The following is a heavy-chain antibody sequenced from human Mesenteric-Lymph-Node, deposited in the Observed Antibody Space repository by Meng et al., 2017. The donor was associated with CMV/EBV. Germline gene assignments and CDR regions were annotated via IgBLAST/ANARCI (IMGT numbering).Heavy chain of an antibody. CDR1: GFTFSSYA. CDR3: ARDLAATSYDVLTDYFGMDV. J-gene: IGHJ6*02. D-gene: IGHD3-9*01. CDR2: TSLDGNNK. V-gene: IGHV3-30*14. Sequence: GESLKISCAASGFTFSSYAVHWVRQAPGKGLEWVAVTSLDGNNKYYADSVKGRFTISRDNSKNTLFLQMNSLRAEDTAVYYCARDLAATSYDVLTDYFGMDVWGQGTTVTVSS.